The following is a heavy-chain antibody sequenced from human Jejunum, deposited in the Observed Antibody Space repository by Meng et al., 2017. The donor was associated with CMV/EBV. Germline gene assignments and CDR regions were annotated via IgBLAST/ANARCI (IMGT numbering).Heavy chain of an antibody. CDR3: ARATISSLSGMDV. V-gene: IGHV3-74*01. CDR2: LSSDGSIT. J-gene: IGHJ6*02. D-gene: IGHD3-9*01. CDR1: GFAFSSYW. Sequence: SGFAFSSYWMNWVRQAPGKGLVWVSRLSSDGSITAYAGFVKGRFTISRDNAKNTLYLQMNSLRAEDTAEYYCARATISSLSGMDVWGQGTTVTVSS.